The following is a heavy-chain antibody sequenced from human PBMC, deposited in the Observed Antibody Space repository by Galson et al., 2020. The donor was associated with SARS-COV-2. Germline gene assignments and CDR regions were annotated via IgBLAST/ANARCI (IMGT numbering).Heavy chain of an antibody. J-gene: IGHJ6*02. Sequence: SETLSLTCTVSGGSISSGGYYWSWIHQHPGKGLEWIGYIYYSGSTYYNPSLKSRVTISVDTSKNQFSLKLSSVTAADTAVYYCARATRCSSTSCYYVGPDYYYGMDVWGQGTTVTVSS. V-gene: IGHV4-31*03. CDR1: GGSISSGGYY. CDR2: IYYSGST. D-gene: IGHD2-2*01. CDR3: ARATRCSSTSCYYVGPDYYYGMDV.